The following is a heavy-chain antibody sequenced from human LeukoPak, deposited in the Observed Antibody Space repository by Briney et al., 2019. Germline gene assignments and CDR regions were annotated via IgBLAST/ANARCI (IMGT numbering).Heavy chain of an antibody. CDR2: ISSSSSYI. V-gene: IGHV3-21*01. Sequence: GGSLRLSCAASGFTFSSYSMSWVRQAPGKGLEWVSSISSSSSYIYYADSAKGRFTISRDNAKNSLYLQMNSLRAEDTAVYYCARVRSDSSGYHEYFDYWGQGTLVTVSS. CDR3: ARVRSDSSGYHEYFDY. CDR1: GFTFSSYS. D-gene: IGHD3-22*01. J-gene: IGHJ4*02.